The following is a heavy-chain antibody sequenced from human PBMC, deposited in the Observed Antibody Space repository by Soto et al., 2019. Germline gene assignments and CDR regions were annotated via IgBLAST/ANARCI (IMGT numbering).Heavy chain of an antibody. CDR3: AKAEQWLDTYYFDY. D-gene: IGHD6-19*01. CDR2: ISGSGGST. CDR1: GFTFSSYA. J-gene: IGHJ4*02. V-gene: IGHV3-23*01. Sequence: GESLKISCAASGFTFSSYAMSWVRQAPGKGLEWVSAISGSGGSTYYSDSVKGRFTISRDNSKNTLYLQMNSLRAEDTAVYYCAKAEQWLDTYYFDYWGQGTLVTVSS.